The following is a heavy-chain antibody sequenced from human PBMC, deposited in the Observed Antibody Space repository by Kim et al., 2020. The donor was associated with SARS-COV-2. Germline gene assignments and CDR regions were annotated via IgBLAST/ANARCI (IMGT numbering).Heavy chain of an antibody. J-gene: IGHJ4*02. V-gene: IGHV3-13*04. D-gene: IGHD2-15*01. CDR2: IDTVGDT. Sequence: GGSLRLSCAASGFTFSNYDMHWVRQATGKGLEWVSTIDTVGDTYYPGSVKGRFTISRENAKNSLYLQMNSLRAGDTAVYYCARAFGGSSYFDYWGQGALVTVSS. CDR1: GFTFSNYD. CDR3: ARAFGGSSYFDY.